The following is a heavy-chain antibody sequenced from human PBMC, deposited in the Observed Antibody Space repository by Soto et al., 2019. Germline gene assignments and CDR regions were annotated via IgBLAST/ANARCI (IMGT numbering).Heavy chain of an antibody. CDR1: GGSISSYY. V-gene: IGHV4-59*01. D-gene: IGHD3-16*02. CDR3: ARGLPGITFGGVIVPAPYFDY. J-gene: IGHJ4*02. CDR2: IYYSGST. Sequence: PSETLSLTCTVSGGSISSYYWSWIRQPPGKGLEWIGYIYYSGSTNYNPSLKSRVTISVDTSKNQFSLKLSSVTAADTAVYYCARGLPGITFGGVIVPAPYFDYWGQGTLVTVAS.